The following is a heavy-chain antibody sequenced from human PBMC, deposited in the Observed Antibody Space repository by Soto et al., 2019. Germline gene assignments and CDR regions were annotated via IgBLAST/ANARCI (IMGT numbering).Heavy chain of an antibody. CDR3: ARDRPNDY. J-gene: IGHJ4*02. Sequence: QVQLVQSGAEVKKPGASVRVSCKASGYIFTAYYVHWVRQAPGQGLEWVGWINPNTGATNYAQKFQGRVTVTRDTSISTAYLELSRLKSDDTAVYYCARDRPNDYWGQGSLVTVCS. V-gene: IGHV1-2*02. CDR2: INPNTGAT. CDR1: GYIFTAYY.